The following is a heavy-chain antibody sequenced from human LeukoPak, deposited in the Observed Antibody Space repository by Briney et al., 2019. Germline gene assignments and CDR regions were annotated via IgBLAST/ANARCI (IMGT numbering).Heavy chain of an antibody. J-gene: IGHJ3*02. CDR2: INHSGST. Sequence: SETLSLTCAVYGGSFSGYYWSWIRQPPGKGLERIGEINHSGSTNYNPSLKSRVTISVDTSKNQFSLKLSSVAAADTAVYYCARGLSYSSSWQAFDIWGQGTMVTVSS. CDR3: ARGLSYSSSWQAFDI. D-gene: IGHD6-13*01. CDR1: GGSFSGYY. V-gene: IGHV4-34*01.